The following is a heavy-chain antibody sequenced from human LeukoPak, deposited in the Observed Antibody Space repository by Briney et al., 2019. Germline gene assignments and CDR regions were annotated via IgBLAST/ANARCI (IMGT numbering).Heavy chain of an antibody. CDR3: ARLGPGSYSSY. D-gene: IGHD1-26*01. J-gene: IGHJ4*02. CDR1: GFTFSSYW. Sequence: GGSLRLSCAASGFTFSSYWMHWVRQAPGEGLVWVSRINSDGSSTSYADSVKGRFTISRDNAKNTLYLQMNSLRAEDTAVYYCARLGPGSYSSYWGQGTLVTVSS. CDR2: INSDGSST. V-gene: IGHV3-74*01.